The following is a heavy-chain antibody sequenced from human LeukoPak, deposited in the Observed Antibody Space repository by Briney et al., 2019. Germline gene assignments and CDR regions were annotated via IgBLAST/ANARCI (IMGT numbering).Heavy chain of an antibody. CDR2: ISSSGSTI. Sequence: KAGGSPRLSCAASGFTFSDYYMSWIRQAPGKGLEWVSYISSSGSTIYYADSVKGRFTISRDNAKNSLYLQMNSLRAEDTAVYYCARETIAAAGTFFDYWGQGTLVTVSS. CDR3: ARETIAAAGTFFDY. V-gene: IGHV3-11*01. J-gene: IGHJ4*02. CDR1: GFTFSDYY. D-gene: IGHD6-13*01.